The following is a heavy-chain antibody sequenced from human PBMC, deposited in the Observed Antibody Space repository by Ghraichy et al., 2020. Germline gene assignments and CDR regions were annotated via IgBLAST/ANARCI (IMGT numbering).Heavy chain of an antibody. J-gene: IGHJ4*02. CDR2: IKYDGSEK. D-gene: IGHD3-10*01. V-gene: IGHV3-7*01. CDR1: GFPFSGHW. CDR3: ATYGSGSYYTFDH. Sequence: GESQNISCAASGFPFSGHWLSWVRQAPGKGLEWVANIKYDGSEKNYMDSLRGRFTISRDNAKNSLYLHINSLRAEDTAVYYCATYGSGSYYTFDHWGQGTLVTVSS.